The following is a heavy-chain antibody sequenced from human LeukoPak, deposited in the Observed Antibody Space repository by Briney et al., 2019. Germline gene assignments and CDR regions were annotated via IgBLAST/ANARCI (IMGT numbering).Heavy chain of an antibody. Sequence: ASVKVSCKASGGTFSSYAISWVRQAPGQGLEWMGIINASDGRTSSAQKFQGRVTMTRDMSTSPVYMELSSLRSEDTAVYYCARGPQVYDIQDSTAAKIDYLGEGTLVTVSS. CDR3: ARGPQVYDIQDSTAAKIDY. D-gene: IGHD3-16*01. CDR2: INASDGRT. V-gene: IGHV1-46*01. CDR1: GGTFSSYA. J-gene: IGHJ4*02.